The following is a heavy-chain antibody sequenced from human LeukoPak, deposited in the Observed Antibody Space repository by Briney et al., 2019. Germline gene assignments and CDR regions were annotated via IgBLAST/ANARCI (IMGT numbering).Heavy chain of an antibody. CDR1: GGSISSSSW. D-gene: IGHD3-22*01. Sequence: KSSETLSLTCAVSGGSISSSSWWSWVRQPPGKGLEWIGEIYHSGSTNYTPSLKSRVTISVDKSKNQFSLKLSSVTAADTAVYYCARVVIVVVTMGHNNLFDSWGQGTLVTVSS. V-gene: IGHV4-4*02. CDR3: ARVVIVVVTMGHNNLFDS. J-gene: IGHJ5*01. CDR2: IYHSGST.